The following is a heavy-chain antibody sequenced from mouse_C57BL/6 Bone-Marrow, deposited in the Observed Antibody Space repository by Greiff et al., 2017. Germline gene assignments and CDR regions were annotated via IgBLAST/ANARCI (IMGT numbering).Heavy chain of an antibody. CDR3: ATYYYGSSYENFDY. CDR1: GYTFTSYW. CDR2: IDPSDSYT. D-gene: IGHD1-1*01. Sequence: VQLQQPGAELVMPGASVKLSCKASGYTFTSYWMHWVKQRPGQGLEWIGEIDPSDSYTNYNQKFKGKSTLTVDKSSSTAYMQLSSLTSEDSAVYYCATYYYGSSYENFDYWGQGTTLTVSS. V-gene: IGHV1-69*01. J-gene: IGHJ2*01.